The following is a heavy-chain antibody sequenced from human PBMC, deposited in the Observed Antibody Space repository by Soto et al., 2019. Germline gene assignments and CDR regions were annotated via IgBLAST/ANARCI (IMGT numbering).Heavy chain of an antibody. D-gene: IGHD3-16*01. CDR2: ISWNSGLI. CDR1: GFTFNDYA. Sequence: EVQLVESGGGLVQPGRSLRLSCADSGFTFNDYAMHWVRQAPGKGLEWVSGISWNSGLIDYADSVKGRFTISRDNAKNSLYLQMNGLRAEDTALYYCARGGPLPYRDYCDYWGQGTLVSVSS. CDR3: ARGGPLPYRDYCDY. V-gene: IGHV3-9*01. J-gene: IGHJ4*02.